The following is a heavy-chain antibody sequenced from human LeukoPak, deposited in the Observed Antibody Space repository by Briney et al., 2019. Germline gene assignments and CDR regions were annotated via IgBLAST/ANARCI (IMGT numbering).Heavy chain of an antibody. CDR1: GGSISSGSYY. J-gene: IGHJ4*02. D-gene: IGHD3-22*01. Sequence: KTPETLSLTCTVSGGSISSGSYYWTWIRQPAGKGLEWIGRIYSSGRTNYNPSLKSRVTISVDTSKNQFSLKLSSVTAADTAVYYCARASDYYDVSGYVYFDYWGQGTLVTVSS. CDR3: ARASDYYDVSGYVYFDY. CDR2: IYSSGRT. V-gene: IGHV4-61*02.